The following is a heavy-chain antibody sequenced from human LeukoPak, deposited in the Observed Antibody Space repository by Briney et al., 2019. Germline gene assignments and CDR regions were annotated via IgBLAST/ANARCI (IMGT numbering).Heavy chain of an antibody. V-gene: IGHV4-59*01. CDR3: ARRYCSGGTCYEGDY. D-gene: IGHD2-15*01. Sequence: PSETLSLTCTVSGGSISSYYWSCIRQPPGKGLEWIGYIYYTGITNYSPSLKSRVTISVDTSKNQFSLKLSSVTAADTAVYYCARRYCSGGTCYEGDYWGQGTLVTVSS. CDR1: GGSISSYY. CDR2: IYYTGIT. J-gene: IGHJ4*02.